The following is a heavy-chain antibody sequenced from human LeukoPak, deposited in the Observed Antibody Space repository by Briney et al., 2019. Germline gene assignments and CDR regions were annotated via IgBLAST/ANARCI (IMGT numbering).Heavy chain of an antibody. V-gene: IGHV4-4*07. D-gene: IGHD4-11*01. J-gene: IGHJ6*03. CDR1: GGSISSYY. CDR3: ARDGYSNYVHYYYMDV. Sequence: SETLSLTCTVAGGSISSYYWSWIRQPAGKALEWIGRIYTSGNTNYNPSLKSRVTMSVDTSKNQFSLNLSSVTAADTAVYYCARDGYSNYVHYYYMDVWGKGTTVTVSS. CDR2: IYTSGNT.